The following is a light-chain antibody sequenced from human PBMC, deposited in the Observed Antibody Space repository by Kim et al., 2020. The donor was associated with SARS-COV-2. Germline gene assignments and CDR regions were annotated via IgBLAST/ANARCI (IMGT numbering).Light chain of an antibody. J-gene: IGKJ2*01. V-gene: IGKV3-20*01. CDR3: QKYDPSPNT. CDR1: QSVGSSY. Sequence: EIVLTQSPGTLSLSPGERATLSCRTSQSVGSSYLAWYQQKPGQAPRLLIYGASSRATGIPDRFIGSGSGTDFTLTISRLEPEDFAVYYCQKYDPSPNTFGQGTTLEI. CDR2: GAS.